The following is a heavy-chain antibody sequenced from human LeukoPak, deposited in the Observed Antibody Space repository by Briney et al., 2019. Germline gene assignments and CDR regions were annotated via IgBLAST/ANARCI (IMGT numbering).Heavy chain of an antibody. CDR3: ARDGDCSGGSCYSFFSRLYYYYYYMDV. CDR2: ISGSGGST. D-gene: IGHD2-15*01. V-gene: IGHV3-23*01. J-gene: IGHJ6*03. Sequence: GGSLRLSCAASGFTFSSYAMSWVRQAPGKGLEWVSAISGSGGSTYYADSVKGRFTISRDNSKNTLYLQMNSLRAEDTAVYYCARDGDCSGGSCYSFFSRLYYYYYYMDVWGKGTTVTISS. CDR1: GFTFSSYA.